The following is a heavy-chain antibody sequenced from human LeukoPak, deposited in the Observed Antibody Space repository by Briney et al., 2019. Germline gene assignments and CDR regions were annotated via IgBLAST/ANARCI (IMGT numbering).Heavy chain of an antibody. D-gene: IGHD3-10*01. CDR3: ARSLYYYGSGSHNWFDP. V-gene: IGHV4-34*01. J-gene: IGHJ5*02. CDR2: INHSGST. Sequence: SETLSLTCAVYGGSFSGYYWSWIRQPPGKGLEWIGEINHSGSTNYNPSLKSRVTISVDTSKNRFSLKLSSVTAADTAVYYCARSLYYYGSGSHNWFDPWGQGTLVTVSS. CDR1: GGSFSGYY.